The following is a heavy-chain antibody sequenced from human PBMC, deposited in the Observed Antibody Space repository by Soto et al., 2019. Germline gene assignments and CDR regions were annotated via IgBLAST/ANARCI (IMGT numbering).Heavy chain of an antibody. Sequence: QVQLQESGPGLVKPSGTLSLTCAVSGDSISSRNWWNWVRQPPGKGLEWIGQISHVGNSNYNPSLQSRLTISXDKSXXQFSXXLSXXXAXXXXXYXXAXXXXXXXXXXXXXSGXYGMDVWGQGTTVTVSS. CDR1: GDSISSRNW. J-gene: IGHJ6*02. V-gene: IGHV4-4*02. CDR2: ISHVGNS. CDR3: AXXXXXXXXXXXXXSGXYGMDV.